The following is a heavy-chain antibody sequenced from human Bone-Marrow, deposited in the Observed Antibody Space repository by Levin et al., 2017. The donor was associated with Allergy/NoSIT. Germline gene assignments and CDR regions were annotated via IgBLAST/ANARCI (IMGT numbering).Heavy chain of an antibody. CDR1: GFIFSDYG. V-gene: IGHV3-23*01. Sequence: GGSLRLSCAASGFIFSDYGMNWVRQAPGKGLEWVSSINDGGSGTYYEDSVKGRFIISRDNSNNTVNLQMNSLRAEDTAVYYCAKRLHSANYYTAFDDWGQGTLVTVSS. CDR2: INDGGSGT. CDR3: AKRLHSANYYTAFDD. D-gene: IGHD3-22*01. J-gene: IGHJ4*02.